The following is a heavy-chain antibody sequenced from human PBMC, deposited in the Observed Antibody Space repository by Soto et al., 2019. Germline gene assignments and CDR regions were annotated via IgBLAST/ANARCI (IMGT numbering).Heavy chain of an antibody. CDR3: ARSSGWRQVVGYKYGLDV. J-gene: IGHJ6*02. Sequence: QVQLVESGGGLVKPGGSLRLSCAVSGFTVSDHYMTWIRQAPGKGLEWVSYISGSGTYTNYADSVKGRFIISREIAQNSLLLQINSLRAEDTAVYYCARSSGWRQVVGYKYGLDVWGQGTAVTVSS. V-gene: IGHV3-11*06. D-gene: IGHD5-18*01. CDR1: GFTVSDHY. CDR2: ISGSGTYT.